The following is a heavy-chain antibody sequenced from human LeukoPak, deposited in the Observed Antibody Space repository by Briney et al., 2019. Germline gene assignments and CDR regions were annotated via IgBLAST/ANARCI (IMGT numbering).Heavy chain of an antibody. CDR2: ISYDGSNK. V-gene: IGHV3-30-3*01. CDR3: ARDLGSGYHYYFDY. D-gene: IGHD3-22*01. Sequence: GGSLRLSCAASGFTFSSYAMHWVRQAPGKGLEWVAVISYDGSNKYYADSVKGRFTISRDNSKNTLYLQMNSLRAGDTAVYYCARDLGSGYHYYFDYWGQGTLVTVSS. CDR1: GFTFSSYA. J-gene: IGHJ4*02.